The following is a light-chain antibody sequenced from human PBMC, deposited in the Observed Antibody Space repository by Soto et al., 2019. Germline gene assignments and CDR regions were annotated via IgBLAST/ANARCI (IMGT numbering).Light chain of an antibody. CDR3: CSYVGSSTYV. CDR2: EGS. CDR1: VGSYNL. V-gene: IGLV2-23*01. J-gene: IGLJ1*01. Sequence: QSALTQPASVSGSPGQSITISCTGVGSYNLISWYQQHPGTAPKLLIYEGSKRPSGVSNRFSGSKSGNTASLAISGLQTEDEADYYCCSYVGSSTYVFGSGTKLTVL.